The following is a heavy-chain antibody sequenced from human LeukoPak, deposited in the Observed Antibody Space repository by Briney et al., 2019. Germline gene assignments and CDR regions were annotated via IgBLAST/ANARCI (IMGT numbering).Heavy chain of an antibody. CDR3: ARGGGGWT. V-gene: IGHV4-34*01. J-gene: IGHJ4*02. CDR2: IHHSGST. Sequence: SETLSLTCAVSSGSLSGYSWGWIRQAPGKGLDWIGEIHHSGSTTYNSSLKNRVTISLDKPKSQFSLILTSVTAADTAVYYCARGGGGWTWGQGTLVTVSS. CDR1: SGSLSGYS. D-gene: IGHD3/OR15-3a*01.